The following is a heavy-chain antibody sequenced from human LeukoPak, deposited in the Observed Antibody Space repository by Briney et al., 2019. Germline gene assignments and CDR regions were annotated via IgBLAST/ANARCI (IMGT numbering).Heavy chain of an antibody. CDR3: AKGTRARGEYDY. Sequence: GGSLRLSCAASGFTFSSYAMSWVRQAPGKGLEWVSAISGSGGSTYYADSVKGRFTISRDNSRNTLYLQMNSLRAEDTAVYYCAKGTRARGEYDYWGQGTLVTVSS. V-gene: IGHV3-23*01. CDR2: ISGSGGST. CDR1: GFTFSSYA. J-gene: IGHJ4*02. D-gene: IGHD1-7*01.